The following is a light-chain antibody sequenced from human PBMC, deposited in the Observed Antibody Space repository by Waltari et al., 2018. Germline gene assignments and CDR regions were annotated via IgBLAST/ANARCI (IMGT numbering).Light chain of an antibody. CDR1: QSVSSY. V-gene: IGKV3-11*01. Sequence: EIVLTQSPATLSLSPGERATLPCRASQSVSSYLAWYQQKPGQAPRLLIYDASNRANGIPARFSGSGSGTDFTLTISSLEPEDFAVYYCQQRSNWPPFTFGPGTKVDIK. CDR2: DAS. CDR3: QQRSNWPPFT. J-gene: IGKJ3*01.